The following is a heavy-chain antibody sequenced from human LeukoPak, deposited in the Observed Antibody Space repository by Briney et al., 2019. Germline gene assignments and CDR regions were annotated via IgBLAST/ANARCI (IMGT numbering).Heavy chain of an antibody. J-gene: IGHJ6*02. CDR3: ARDHAYYYDSSGYYRQKTQYYYYGMDV. Sequence: ETLSLTCAVYGGSFSGYYWSWIRQAPGKGLEWVSSISSSSSYIYYADSVKGRFTISRDNAKNSLYLQMNSLRAEDTAVYYCARDHAYYYDSSGYYRQKTQYYYYGMDVWGQGTTVTVSS. CDR1: GGSFSGYY. D-gene: IGHD3-22*01. V-gene: IGHV3-21*01. CDR2: ISSSSSYI.